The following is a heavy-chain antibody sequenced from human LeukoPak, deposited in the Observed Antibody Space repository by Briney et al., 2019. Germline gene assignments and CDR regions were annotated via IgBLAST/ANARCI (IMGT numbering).Heavy chain of an antibody. Sequence: KTSETLSLTCTVFGGSISSYYWSWIRQPPGKGLEWIGYIYYSGSTNYNPSLKSRVTISVDTSKNQFSLKLSSVTAADTAVYYCARLGREDGYNLLKYNWFDPWGQGTLVTVSS. D-gene: IGHD5-24*01. CDR2: IYYSGST. J-gene: IGHJ5*02. CDR1: GGSISSYY. CDR3: ARLGREDGYNLLKYNWFDP. V-gene: IGHV4-59*01.